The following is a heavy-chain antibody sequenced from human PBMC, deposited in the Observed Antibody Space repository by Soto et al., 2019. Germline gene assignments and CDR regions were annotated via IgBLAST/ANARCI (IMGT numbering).Heavy chain of an antibody. V-gene: IGHV1-18*01. Sequence: ASVKVSCKASGYTFTSYGISWVRQAPGQGLEWMGWISAYNGNTNYAQKLQGRVTMTTDTSTSTAYMELRSLRSDDTAVYYCARVFTSSGVLMAPIVVWGQGILVTVFS. CDR2: ISAYNGNT. D-gene: IGHD3-3*01. CDR1: GYTFTSYG. CDR3: ARVFTSSGVLMAPIVV. J-gene: IGHJ4*02.